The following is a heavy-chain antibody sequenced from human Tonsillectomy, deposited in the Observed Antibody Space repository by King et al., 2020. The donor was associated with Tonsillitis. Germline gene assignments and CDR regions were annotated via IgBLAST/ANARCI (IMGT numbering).Heavy chain of an antibody. CDR2: ISGAGTT. CDR3: AREGVALEGGAFDY. CDR1: GFTVSSNY. D-gene: IGHD1-1*01. J-gene: IGHJ4*02. Sequence: VQLVESGGGLVQPGGSLRLSCAASGFTVSSNYMSWVRQAPGKGLEWVSVISGAGTTYYDDSVTGRLTISRDNSKNTLYLQMNSLRAEDTAVYYCAREGVALEGGAFDYWGQGTLVTVSS. V-gene: IGHV3-66*01.